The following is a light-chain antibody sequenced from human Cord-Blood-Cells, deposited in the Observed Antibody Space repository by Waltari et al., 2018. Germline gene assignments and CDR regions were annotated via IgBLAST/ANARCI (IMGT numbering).Light chain of an antibody. Sequence: EIVLTQSPGTLSLSPGERATLSCRASQSFSSSYLAWYQQKPGQAPRLLIYGASSRATGIPDRFSGSGAGTDFTLTSSRLEPEDCAVYYCQQYGSSLLTFGGGTKVEIK. V-gene: IGKV3-20*01. CDR3: QQYGSSLLT. J-gene: IGKJ4*01. CDR2: GAS. CDR1: QSFSSSY.